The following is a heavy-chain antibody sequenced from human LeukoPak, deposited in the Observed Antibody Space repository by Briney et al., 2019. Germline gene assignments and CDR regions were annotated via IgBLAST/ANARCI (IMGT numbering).Heavy chain of an antibody. CDR2: INPNSGGT. CDR1: GYTFTGYY. Sequence: ASVKVSCKASGYTFTGYYMHWVRQAPGQGLEWMGWINPNSGGTNYAQKFQGRVTMTRDTSISTAYVELSRLRSDDTAVYYCARVVVITFGAFDIWGQGTMVTVSS. D-gene: IGHD3-22*01. V-gene: IGHV1-2*02. J-gene: IGHJ3*02. CDR3: ARVVVITFGAFDI.